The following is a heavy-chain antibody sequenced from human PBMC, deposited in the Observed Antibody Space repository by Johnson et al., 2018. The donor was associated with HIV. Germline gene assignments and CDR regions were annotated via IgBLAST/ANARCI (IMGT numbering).Heavy chain of an antibody. V-gene: IGHV3-66*01. CDR3: AKSGGYPNAFDI. D-gene: IGHD6-13*01. CDR2: IYSAGHT. Sequence: EQLVESGGGLVQPGGSLRLSCAASGFTFSSYAMSWVRQAPGKGLEWVAVIYSAGHTYYADSVKGRFTISRDNSKNSLFLHMNSLRVEDTAVYYCAKSGGYPNAFDIWGQGTMVTVSS. J-gene: IGHJ3*02. CDR1: GFTFSSYA.